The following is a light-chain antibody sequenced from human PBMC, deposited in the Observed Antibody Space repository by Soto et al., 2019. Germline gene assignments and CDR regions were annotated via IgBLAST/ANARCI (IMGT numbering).Light chain of an antibody. V-gene: IGLV4-69*01. J-gene: IGLJ2*01. Sequence: QLVLTQSPSASASLGASVKLTCTLSSGHSSYAIAWHQQQPEKGPRYWMKLDSDGSHTKGDAIPDRFSGSSSGAERYLTISSLQSEDEADYYCQTWGTGIHVVFGEGTKLTVL. CDR1: SGHSSYA. CDR3: QTWGTGIHVV. CDR2: LDSDGSH.